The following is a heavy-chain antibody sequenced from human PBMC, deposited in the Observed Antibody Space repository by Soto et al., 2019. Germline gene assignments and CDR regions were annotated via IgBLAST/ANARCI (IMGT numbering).Heavy chain of an antibody. CDR3: ASKFGELLADAFDI. D-gene: IGHD3-10*01. J-gene: IGHJ3*02. V-gene: IGHV4-4*02. CDR2: IYHSGSI. Sequence: QVQLQESGPGLVKPSGTLSLTCTVSNASISSRKWWTWVRQTPGKGLEWIGEIYHSGSINHNPSLKGRVIMSVDKSNNQSSLKMTSVTAADTAVYYCASKFGELLADAFDIWGQGTVVTVSS. CDR1: NASISSRKW.